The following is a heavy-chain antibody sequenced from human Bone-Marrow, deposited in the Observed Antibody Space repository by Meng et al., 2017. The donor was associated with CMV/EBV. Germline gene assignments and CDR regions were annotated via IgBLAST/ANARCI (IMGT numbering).Heavy chain of an antibody. CDR2: ISWNSGSI. CDR1: GFTFDDYA. Sequence: SLKISCTASGFTFDDYAMHWVRQAPGKGLEWVSGISWNSGSIGYADSVKGRFTISRDNAKNTLYLQMNSLRAEDTAVYYCARTVHRFDYWGQGTLVTVSS. CDR3: ARTVHRFDY. J-gene: IGHJ4*02. D-gene: IGHD4-17*01. V-gene: IGHV3-9*01.